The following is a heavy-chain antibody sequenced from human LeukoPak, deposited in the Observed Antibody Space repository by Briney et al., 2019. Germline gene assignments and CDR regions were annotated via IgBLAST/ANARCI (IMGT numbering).Heavy chain of an antibody. CDR3: ARGDYYGSGSQMNAFDI. CDR1: GYTFTSYD. CDR2: MNPISGNT. D-gene: IGHD3-10*01. Sequence: ASVKVSCKASGYTFTSYDINWVRQATRHGLEWMGWMNPISGNTGYAQKFQGRVTMTRNTSISTAYMELSSLRSDDTAVYYCARGDYYGSGSQMNAFDIWGQGTMVTVSS. J-gene: IGHJ3*02. V-gene: IGHV1-8*01.